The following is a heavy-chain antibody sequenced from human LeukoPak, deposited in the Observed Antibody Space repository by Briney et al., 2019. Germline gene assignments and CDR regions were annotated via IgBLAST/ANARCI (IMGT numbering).Heavy chain of an antibody. CDR1: GGSISSSSYY. Sequence: SETLSLTCTVSGGSISSSSYYWGWIRQPPGKGLEWIGSIYYSGSTYYNPSLKSRVTISVDTSKNQFSLKLSSVTAADTAVYYCARDNYVWGSYRYPDAFDIWGQGTMVTVSS. CDR3: ARDNYVWGSYRYPDAFDI. CDR2: IYYSGST. J-gene: IGHJ3*02. D-gene: IGHD3-16*02. V-gene: IGHV4-39*07.